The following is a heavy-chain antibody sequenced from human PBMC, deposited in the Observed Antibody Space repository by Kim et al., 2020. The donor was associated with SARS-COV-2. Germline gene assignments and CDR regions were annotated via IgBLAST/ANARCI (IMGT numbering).Heavy chain of an antibody. D-gene: IGHD1-26*01. Sequence: NTNPPLRSRVTISVDPSKNQFSLKLSSVTAADTAVYYCAGTARGANFDYWGRGALVTVSS. J-gene: IGHJ4*02. V-gene: IGHV4-4*09. CDR3: AGTARGANFDY.